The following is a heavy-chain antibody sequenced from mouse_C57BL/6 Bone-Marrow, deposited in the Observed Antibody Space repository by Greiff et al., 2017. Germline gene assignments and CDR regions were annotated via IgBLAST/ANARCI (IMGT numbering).Heavy chain of an antibody. D-gene: IGHD1-1*01. Sequence: EVQGVESGGGLVQPGGSMKLSCAASGFTFSDAWMDWVRQSPEKGLEWVAEIRNKANNHATYYAESVKGRFTISRDDSKSSVYLQMNSLRAEDTGIYYCTRSYYYGSSDYAMDYWGQGTSVTVSS. CDR1: GFTFSDAW. CDR3: TRSYYYGSSDYAMDY. J-gene: IGHJ4*01. V-gene: IGHV6-6*01. CDR2: IRNKANNHAT.